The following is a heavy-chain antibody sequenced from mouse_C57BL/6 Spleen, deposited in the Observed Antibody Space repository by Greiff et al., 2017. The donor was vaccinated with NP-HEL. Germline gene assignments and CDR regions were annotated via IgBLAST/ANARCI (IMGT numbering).Heavy chain of an antibody. V-gene: IGHV1-50*01. CDR1: GYTFTSYW. D-gene: IGHD2-3*01. CDR3: AKVYDFYAMDY. CDR2: IDPSDSYT. J-gene: IGHJ4*01. Sequence: QVQLKESGAELVKPGASVKLSCKASGYTFTSYWMQWVKQRPGQGLEWIGEIDPSDSYTNYNQKFKGKATLTVDTSSSTAYMQLSSLTSEDSAVYYCAKVYDFYAMDYWGQGTSVTVSS.